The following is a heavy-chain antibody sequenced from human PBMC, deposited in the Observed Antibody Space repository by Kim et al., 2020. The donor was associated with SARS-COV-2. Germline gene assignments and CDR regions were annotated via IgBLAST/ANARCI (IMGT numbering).Heavy chain of an antibody. V-gene: IGHV3-23*01. CDR3: AKDHQSSGWPTFDY. D-gene: IGHD6-19*01. J-gene: IGHJ4*02. Sequence: YADSVKGRFTVSRDNNKNTLDLQMNSRTAEDTAIYYCAKDHQSSGWPTFDYWGQGTLVTVSS.